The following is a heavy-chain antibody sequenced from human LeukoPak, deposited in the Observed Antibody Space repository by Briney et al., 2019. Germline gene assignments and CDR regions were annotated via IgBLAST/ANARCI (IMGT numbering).Heavy chain of an antibody. CDR2: ISSTGSTI. CDR1: GFTFNDYS. D-gene: IGHD1-7*01. Sequence: GGSLRLSCAASGFTFNDYSMSWIRQAPGKGLEWISYISSTGSTIYYADSVKGRFIISRDNAKSSLYLQMNSLRAEDTAVYYCARCQTRTLFDPWGQGTLVTVSS. J-gene: IGHJ5*02. V-gene: IGHV3-11*01. CDR3: ARCQTRTLFDP.